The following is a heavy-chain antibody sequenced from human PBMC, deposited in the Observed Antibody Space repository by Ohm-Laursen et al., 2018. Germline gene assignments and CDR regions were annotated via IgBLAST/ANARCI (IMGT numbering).Heavy chain of an antibody. Sequence: PSPTSRVSGGATRSYYLGWVPPPPREGTGGVWDIYYRGSTNYNPSLKSRVTISVDTSKNQFSLKVNSVTAADTAVYYCARAKVYDSSAYYYYFDYWGQGTLVTVSS. D-gene: IGHD3-22*01. V-gene: IGHV4-59*01. CDR1: GGATRSYY. J-gene: IGHJ4*02. CDR3: ARAKVYDSSAYYYYFDY. CDR2: IYYRGST.